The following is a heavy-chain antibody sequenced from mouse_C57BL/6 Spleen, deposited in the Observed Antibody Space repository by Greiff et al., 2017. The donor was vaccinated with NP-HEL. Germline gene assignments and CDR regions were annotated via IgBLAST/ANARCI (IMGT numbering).Heavy chain of an antibody. J-gene: IGHJ3*01. D-gene: IGHD2-5*01. Sequence: QVQLQQPGAELVKPGASVKMSCKASGYTFTSYWITWVKQRPGQGLEWIGDIYPGSGSTNYNEKFKSKATLTVDTSSSTAYMQLSSLTSEDSAVYYCAKGDSSDYAGCSFWGQGTLVTVSA. CDR3: AKGDSSDYAGCSF. CDR2: IYPGSGST. CDR1: GYTFTSYW. V-gene: IGHV1-55*01.